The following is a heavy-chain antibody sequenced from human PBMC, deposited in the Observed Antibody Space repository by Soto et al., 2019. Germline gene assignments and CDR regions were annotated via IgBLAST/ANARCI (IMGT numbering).Heavy chain of an antibody. Sequence: ASVKVSCKVSGYTLTELSMHWVRQAPGKGLEWMGGFDPEDGETIYAQKFQGRVTMIEDTSTDTAYMELSSLRSEDTAVYYCATENGSSWYSLDYWGQGTLVTVSS. J-gene: IGHJ4*02. V-gene: IGHV1-24*01. CDR1: GYTLTELS. CDR2: FDPEDGET. CDR3: ATENGSSWYSLDY. D-gene: IGHD6-13*01.